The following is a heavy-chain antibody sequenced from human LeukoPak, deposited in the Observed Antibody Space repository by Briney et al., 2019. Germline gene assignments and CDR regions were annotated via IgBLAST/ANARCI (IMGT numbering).Heavy chain of an antibody. CDR1: GGTFSSYA. CDR3: ARDQGSSGYYSDVDDAFDI. D-gene: IGHD3-22*01. Sequence: GASVKVSCKSSGGTFSSYAISWVRQAPGQGLEWMGEIIPIFGTANYAQKFRGRVTITADESTSTAYMELRSLRSEDTAVYYCARDQGSSGYYSDVDDAFDIWGQGTMVTVSS. CDR2: IIPIFGTA. V-gene: IGHV1-69*13. J-gene: IGHJ3*02.